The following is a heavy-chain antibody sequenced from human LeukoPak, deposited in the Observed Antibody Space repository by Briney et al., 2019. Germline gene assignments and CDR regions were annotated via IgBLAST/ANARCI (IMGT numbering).Heavy chain of an antibody. CDR2: ISYDGSNK. CDR3: ARDNLAGFDY. CDR1: GFTFSSHA. D-gene: IGHD1-14*01. Sequence: GGSLRLSCAASGFTFSSHAMHWVRQAPGKGLEWVAVISYDGSNKYYADSVKGRFTISRDNSKNTLYLQMNSLRAEDTAVYYCARDNLAGFDYWGQGTLVTVSS. J-gene: IGHJ4*02. V-gene: IGHV3-30*14.